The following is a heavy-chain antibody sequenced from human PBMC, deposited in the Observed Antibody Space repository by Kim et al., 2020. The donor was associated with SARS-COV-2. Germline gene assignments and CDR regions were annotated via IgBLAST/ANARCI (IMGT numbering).Heavy chain of an antibody. V-gene: IGHV3-11*06. CDR2: ISRSGSST. CDR1: GFIFSDYY. CDR3: ARPGEGAFDI. J-gene: IGHJ3*02. Sequence: GGSLRLSCAASGFIFSDYYMTWIRHAPGKGLEWVAWISRSGSSTDYADSVRGRFTVSRDNANSSVYLLLNRLGVDDTAIYYCARPGEGAFDIWGHGTLVT. D-gene: IGHD4-17*01.